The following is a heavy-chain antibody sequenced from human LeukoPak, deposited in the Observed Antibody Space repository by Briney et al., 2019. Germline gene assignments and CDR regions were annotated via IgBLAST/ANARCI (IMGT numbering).Heavy chain of an antibody. V-gene: IGHV4-34*01. Sequence: PSETLSLTCAVYGGSFNGYYWSWIRQPPGKGLECLGEINHSGTTNYNPSLKSRVTISVDTSKSQFSLKLSSVTAADTAVYYCSRYPITMLREIIRFGFDIWGQGTMVTVSS. J-gene: IGHJ3*02. D-gene: IGHD3-10*01. CDR3: SRYPITMLREIIRFGFDI. CDR2: INHSGTT. CDR1: GGSFNGYY.